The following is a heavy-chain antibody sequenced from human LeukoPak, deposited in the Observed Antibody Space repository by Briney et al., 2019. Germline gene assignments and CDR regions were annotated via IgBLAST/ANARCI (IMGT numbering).Heavy chain of an antibody. J-gene: IGHJ4*02. V-gene: IGHV4-4*07. CDR1: GGSISSYY. D-gene: IGHD3-3*01. Sequence: PSETLSLTCTVSGGSISSYYWSWFRQPAGKGLEWIGRIYSSGSTKYNPSLKSRVTMSVDTSKNQFSLKLSSVTAADTAVYYCARADYDFWSGYRGYFDYWGQGTLVTVSS. CDR3: ARADYDFWSGYRGYFDY. CDR2: IYSSGST.